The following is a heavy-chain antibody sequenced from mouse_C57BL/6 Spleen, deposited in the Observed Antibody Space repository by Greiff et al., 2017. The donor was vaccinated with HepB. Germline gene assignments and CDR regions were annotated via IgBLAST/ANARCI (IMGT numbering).Heavy chain of an antibody. CDR2: ISYDGSN. CDR1: GYSITSGYY. J-gene: IGHJ1*03. CDR3: AYSNWYFDV. Sequence: ESGPGLVKPSQSLSLTCSVTGYSITSGYYWNWIRQFPGNKLEWMGYISYDGSNNYNPSLKNRISITRDTSKNQFFLKLNSVTTEDTATYYCAYSNWYFDVWGTGTTVTVSS. D-gene: IGHD2-5*01. V-gene: IGHV3-6*01.